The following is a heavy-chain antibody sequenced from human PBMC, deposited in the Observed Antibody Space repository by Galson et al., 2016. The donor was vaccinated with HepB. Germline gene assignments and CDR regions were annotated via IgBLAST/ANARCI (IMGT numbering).Heavy chain of an antibody. D-gene: IGHD5-18*01. CDR3: ARGDAAMVFSSEPDY. J-gene: IGHJ4*02. CDR2: ISSNSDYI. Sequence: SLRLSCAASGFTFSRYGMNWVRQAPGKGLEWVSSISSNSDYIYYADSVKGRFTISRDSAKNSLYLQMNSLRVEDTAVYYCARGDAAMVFSSEPDYWGQGTLVTVSS. CDR1: GFTFSRYG. V-gene: IGHV3-21*06.